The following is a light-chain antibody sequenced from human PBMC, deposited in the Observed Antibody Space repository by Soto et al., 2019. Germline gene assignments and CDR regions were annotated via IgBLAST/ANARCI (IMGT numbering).Light chain of an antibody. CDR3: QQSYSTLFT. CDR1: QTIIRY. CDR2: AAS. V-gene: IGKV1-39*01. J-gene: IGKJ3*01. Sequence: DIQMTQSPSSLSASVGDRVTITCRASQTIIRYLNWYQQKPGRAPNLLIYAASSLQSGLPSRFSGSGSGTEFTLTISSLQPEDFANYYCQQSYSTLFTFGPGNKVEI.